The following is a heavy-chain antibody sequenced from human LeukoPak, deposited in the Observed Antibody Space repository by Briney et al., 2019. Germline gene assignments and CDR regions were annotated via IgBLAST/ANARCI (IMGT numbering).Heavy chain of an antibody. Sequence: GGSLRLSCAASGFTVSSNYMSWVRQAPGKGLEWVSVIYSGGYTYYADSVKGRFTISRDNSKNTLYLQMNSLRAEDTAVYYCARAGITVTGAFDYWGQGTLVTVSS. CDR3: ARAGITVTGAFDY. CDR1: GFTVSSNY. D-gene: IGHD6-19*01. V-gene: IGHV3-66*01. CDR2: IYSGGYT. J-gene: IGHJ4*02.